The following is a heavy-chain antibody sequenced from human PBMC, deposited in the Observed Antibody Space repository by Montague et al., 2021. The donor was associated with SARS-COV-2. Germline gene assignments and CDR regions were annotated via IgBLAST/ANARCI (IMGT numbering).Heavy chain of an antibody. CDR2: IYDSGST. V-gene: IGHV4-59*02. J-gene: IGHJ4*02. Sequence: SETLSFTCIVSGSSVRSYCWSWIRQPPGKGLEWIGYIYDSGSTNYNPSLKSRVTISVDTSKNQFSLKPSSVTAADTAVYYCARENTVTTFGGPYYIDSWGQGTLVTVSA. CDR3: ARENTVTTFGGPYYIDS. CDR1: GSSVRSYC. D-gene: IGHD4-17*01.